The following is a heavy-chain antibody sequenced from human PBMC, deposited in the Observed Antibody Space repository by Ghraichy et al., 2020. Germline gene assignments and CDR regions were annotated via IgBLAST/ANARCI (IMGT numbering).Heavy chain of an antibody. D-gene: IGHD1-26*01. J-gene: IGHJ4*02. V-gene: IGHV3-30*02. CDR1: RFTFRDYG. CDR2: IRDDGSNE. Sequence: GGSLRLSCAASRFTFRDYGMHWVRQAPGKGLEWVAFIRDDGSNEYYADSVKGRFTISRDNSKNTLYLQMYTLRVEDTAVYYCAKNQHPKWELLVFDYWGQGTLVTVSS. CDR3: AKNQHPKWELLVFDY.